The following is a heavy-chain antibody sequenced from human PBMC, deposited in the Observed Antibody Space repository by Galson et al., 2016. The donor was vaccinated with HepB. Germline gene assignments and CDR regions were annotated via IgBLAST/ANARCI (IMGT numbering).Heavy chain of an antibody. CDR3: GKSYVDHIY. CDR2: ISYDGSNK. J-gene: IGHJ4*02. CDR1: GFTFSDNA. D-gene: IGHD4-17*01. V-gene: IGHV3-30-3*02. Sequence: SLRLSCAASGFTFSDNAMHWVRQAPGKGLEWVALISYDGSNKYYADSVKGRFTISKDDSMDTLYLQMDSLRVEDTAVYYCGKSYVDHIYWGQGTLVALSS.